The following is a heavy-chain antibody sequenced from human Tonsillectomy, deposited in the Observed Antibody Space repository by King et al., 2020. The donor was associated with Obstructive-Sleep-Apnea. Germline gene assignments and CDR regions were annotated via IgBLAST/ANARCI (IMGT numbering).Heavy chain of an antibody. CDR1: VYSFTSYC. J-gene: IGHJ5*02. CDR3: AGRRGYSYGYWFDP. D-gene: IGHD5-18*01. CDR2: IYPGDSVT. Sequence: EVQLVESGAEVKKPGESLKISCKGSVYSFTSYCIGGFRQMPGKGLEWMGIIYPGDSVTSYIPSFHGQVTISAYKSISTAYLRGGSLKASDTAMYYCAGRRGYSYGYWFDPWGQGTLVTVSS. V-gene: IGHV5-51*01.